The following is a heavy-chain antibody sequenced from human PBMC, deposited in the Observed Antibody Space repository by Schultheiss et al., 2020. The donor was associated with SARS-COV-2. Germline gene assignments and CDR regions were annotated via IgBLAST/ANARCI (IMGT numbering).Heavy chain of an antibody. CDR2: IYTSGST. V-gene: IGHV4-61*02. CDR1: GGSISSGSYY. Sequence: SETLSLTCTVSGGSISSGSYYWSWIRQPAGKGLEWIGRIYTSGSTNYNPSLKSRVTISVDTSKNQFSLKLSSVTAADTAVYYCARYDILTGNGMDVWGQGTTVTVSS. D-gene: IGHD3-9*01. CDR3: ARYDILTGNGMDV. J-gene: IGHJ6*02.